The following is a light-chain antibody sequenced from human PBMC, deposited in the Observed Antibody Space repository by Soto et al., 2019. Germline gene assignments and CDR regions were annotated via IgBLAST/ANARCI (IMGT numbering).Light chain of an antibody. Sequence: ALAQPASVSGSPGQSVTISCTGTSSDVGGYKYVSWYQQHPGKAPKLMIYEVNNRPSGVSNRFSGSKSGNTASLTISGLQAEDEADYYCSSYTSSSTLLYVFGTGTKVTVL. V-gene: IGLV2-14*01. CDR3: SSYTSSSTLLYV. CDR2: EVN. J-gene: IGLJ1*01. CDR1: SSDVGGYKY.